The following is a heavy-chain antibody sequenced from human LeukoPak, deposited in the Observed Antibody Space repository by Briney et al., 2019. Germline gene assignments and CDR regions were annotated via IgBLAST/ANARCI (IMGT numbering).Heavy chain of an antibody. D-gene: IGHD5-24*01. CDR2: INGGGSSA. CDR1: AFTFNTFW. Sequence: GGSLRPSCAASAFTFNTFWMHWVRQAPGKGLVWVSRINGGGSSADYADSVKGRFTISRDNAKNTLYLQMNNLRAEDTAIYYCGKELKRWQQIFEYWGQGTLVTVSS. CDR3: GKELKRWQQIFEY. J-gene: IGHJ4*02. V-gene: IGHV3-74*01.